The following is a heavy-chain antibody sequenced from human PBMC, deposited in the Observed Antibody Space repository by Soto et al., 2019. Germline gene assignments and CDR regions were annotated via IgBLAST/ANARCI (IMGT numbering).Heavy chain of an antibody. D-gene: IGHD3-22*01. J-gene: IGHJ4*02. CDR2: ISSSSSTI. CDR3: ARVQYYYDSSGYSVFTDY. Sequence: GGSLRLSCAASGFTFSSYSMNSVRQAPGKGLEWVSYISSSSSTIYYADSVKGRFTISRDNAKNSLYLQMNSLRDEDTAVYYCARVQYYYDSSGYSVFTDYWGQGTLVTVSS. V-gene: IGHV3-48*02. CDR1: GFTFSSYS.